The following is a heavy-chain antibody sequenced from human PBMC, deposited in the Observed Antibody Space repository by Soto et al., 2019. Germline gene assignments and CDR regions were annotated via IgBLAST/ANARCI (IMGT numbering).Heavy chain of an antibody. CDR3: ARVEDYGDYFDY. J-gene: IGHJ4*02. V-gene: IGHV4-61*01. CDR1: GASVRSGSYY. CDR2: IYDTGTT. Sequence: QVQLQESGPGLVKPSETPSLTCTVSGASVRSGSYYWSWVRQPPGRGLEWIGYIYDTGTTNYNPSLKSRVTMSVDTSKNQFSLKLNSLTAADTAVYYCARVEDYGDYFDYWGQGTLVTVSS. D-gene: IGHD4-17*01.